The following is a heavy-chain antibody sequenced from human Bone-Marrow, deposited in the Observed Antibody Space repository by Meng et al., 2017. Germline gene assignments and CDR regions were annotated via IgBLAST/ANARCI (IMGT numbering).Heavy chain of an antibody. CDR3: ASLYGDSSVWYLDL. D-gene: IGHD4-17*01. CDR2: IYYSGST. CDR1: GVSISSSNHY. J-gene: IGHJ2*01. Sequence: QTERRPPVLAKPSGTLSLTWAVSGVSISSSNHYWSWIRQHPGKGLEYIGYIYYSGSTYYNPSLKSRVIISVDTSKNQFSLRLNSVTAADTAVYYCASLYGDSSVWYLDLWGRGTLVTVSS. V-gene: IGHV4-31*11.